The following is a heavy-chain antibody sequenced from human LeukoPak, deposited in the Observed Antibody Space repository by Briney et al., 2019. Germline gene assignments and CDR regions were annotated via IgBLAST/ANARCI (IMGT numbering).Heavy chain of an antibody. D-gene: IGHD5-24*01. J-gene: IGHJ4*02. CDR2: ISYDGSNT. CDR1: GFSFSTYG. Sequence: GGSLRLSCAASGFSFSTYGMHWVRQAPGKGLVWLSVISYDGSNTYYAASLKGRFAISRDNSKNTLYLKMNSLTAADTAVYYFWKLGAGGCNLAYWGQGPLVSVSS. CDR3: WKLGAGGCNLAY. V-gene: IGHV3-30*18.